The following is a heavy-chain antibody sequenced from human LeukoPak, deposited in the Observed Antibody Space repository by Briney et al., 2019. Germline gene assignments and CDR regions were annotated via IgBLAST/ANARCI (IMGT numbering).Heavy chain of an antibody. J-gene: IGHJ4*02. Sequence: SETLSLTRTVSGVSITSHFWSWIRQSPGQGLEWIGYAYFNGITNYNPSLKSRVTISVDTSKNQFSLRLSSVTAADTAVYYCARDEGSPGALDHWGQGTLVTVSS. V-gene: IGHV4-59*11. CDR3: ARDEGSPGALDH. D-gene: IGHD3-10*01. CDR1: GVSITSHF. CDR2: AYFNGIT.